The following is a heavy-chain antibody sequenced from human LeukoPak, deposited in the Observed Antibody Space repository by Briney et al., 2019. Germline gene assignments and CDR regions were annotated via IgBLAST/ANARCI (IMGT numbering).Heavy chain of an antibody. Sequence: ASVKVSCKASGYTFTSYDINWVRQATGQGLEWMGWMNPNSGNTGYSQKFQGRVTITRDTSASTAYMELSSLRSEDTAVYYCARNMGSYSGFDQPFDYWGQGTLVTVSS. CDR1: GYTFTSYD. J-gene: IGHJ4*02. CDR2: MNPNSGNT. V-gene: IGHV1-8*03. D-gene: IGHD5-12*01. CDR3: ARNMGSYSGFDQPFDY.